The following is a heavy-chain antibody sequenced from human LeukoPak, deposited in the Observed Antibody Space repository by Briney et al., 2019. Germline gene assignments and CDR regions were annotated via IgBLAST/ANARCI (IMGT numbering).Heavy chain of an antibody. V-gene: IGHV3-9*01. Sequence: GGSLRLSCAASGFTFDDYAMHWVRQAPGKGLEWVSGISWNSGSIGYVDSVKGRFTISRDNAKNSLYLQLNSLRAEDTAVYYCARDCTSTSCFDYWGQGTLVTVSS. CDR3: ARDCTSTSCFDY. D-gene: IGHD2-2*01. CDR1: GFTFDDYA. CDR2: ISWNSGSI. J-gene: IGHJ4*02.